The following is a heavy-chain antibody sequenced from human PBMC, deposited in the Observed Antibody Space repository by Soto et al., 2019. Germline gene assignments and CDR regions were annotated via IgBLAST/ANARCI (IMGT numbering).Heavy chain of an antibody. Sequence: EVQLVESGGGLVQPGGSLRLSCAASGFSFSSYWMTWVRQAPGKGLEWVANISPDGSDKYYVDSVKGRFTISRDHVKNSLYLQVNSLGVDDTALYYCARARIDLWGRGTLVTVSS. CDR3: ARARIDL. CDR2: ISPDGSDK. V-gene: IGHV3-7*01. J-gene: IGHJ2*01. CDR1: GFSFSSYW.